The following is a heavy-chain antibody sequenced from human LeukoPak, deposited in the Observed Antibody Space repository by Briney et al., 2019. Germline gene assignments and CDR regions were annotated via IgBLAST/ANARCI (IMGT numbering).Heavy chain of an antibody. J-gene: IGHJ4*02. CDR1: GFTFSTYE. Sequence: GGSLRLSCAASGFTFSTYEMTWVRQSPGKGLEWVSYISSSGSTIYYADSVKGRFTISRDNAKNTLFLQINSLRAEDTAVYYCAREILAPGKTHDYWGQGTLVTVSS. CDR3: AREILAPGKTHDY. V-gene: IGHV3-48*03. CDR2: ISSSGSTI.